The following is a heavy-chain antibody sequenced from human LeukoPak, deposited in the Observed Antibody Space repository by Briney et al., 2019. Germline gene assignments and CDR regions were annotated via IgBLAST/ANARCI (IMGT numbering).Heavy chain of an antibody. CDR3: ARDNDWAFHY. Sequence: GGSLRLSCAASGFTFSSYAMSWVRQAPGKGLEWVSAISGSGGSTYYADSVKGRFTISRDNAKNSLYLQMNSLRDEDTAVYYCARDNDWAFHYWGQGTLVTVSS. V-gene: IGHV3-23*01. D-gene: IGHD3-9*01. J-gene: IGHJ4*02. CDR2: ISGSGGST. CDR1: GFTFSSYA.